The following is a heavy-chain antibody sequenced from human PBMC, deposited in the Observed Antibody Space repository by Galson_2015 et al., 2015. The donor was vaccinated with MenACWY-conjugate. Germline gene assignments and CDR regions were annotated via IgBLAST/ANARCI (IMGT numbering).Heavy chain of an antibody. CDR1: GDSVSSNSDA. CDR2: TYYRSKWYN. J-gene: IGHJ4*02. V-gene: IGHV6-1*01. D-gene: IGHD1-26*01. Sequence: CAISGDSVSSNSDAWNWVRQSPSRGLEWLGRTYYRSKWYNDYALSVKSRITINPDTSKNQFSLQLNSVTPEDTAIYYCARQYSGGFDYCRQGTLATASS. CDR3: ARQYSGGFDY.